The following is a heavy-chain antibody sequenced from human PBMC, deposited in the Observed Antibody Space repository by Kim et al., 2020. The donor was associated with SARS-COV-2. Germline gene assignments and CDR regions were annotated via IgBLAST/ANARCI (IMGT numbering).Heavy chain of an antibody. D-gene: IGHD2-8*01. Sequence: IANYAQKFQGRVTITADKSTSTAYMELSSLRSEDTAVYYCATLNGSWVDYWGQGTLVTVSS. CDR3: ATLNGSWVDY. CDR2: IA. J-gene: IGHJ4*02. V-gene: IGHV1-69*02.